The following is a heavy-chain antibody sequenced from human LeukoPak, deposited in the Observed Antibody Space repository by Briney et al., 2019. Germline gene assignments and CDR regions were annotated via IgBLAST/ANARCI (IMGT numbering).Heavy chain of an antibody. CDR3: AKKDYYYMDV. V-gene: IGHV4-4*02. CDR2: IHHGGTT. Sequence: SETLSLTCAVSGGSITSGNWWTWVRQSPGKGLEWIGEIHHGGTTNCNPSLKSRVTISVDKSKNQFSLKLNSVTAADTAVYYCAKKDYYYMDVWGKGTTVTVSS. CDR1: GGSITSGNW. J-gene: IGHJ6*03.